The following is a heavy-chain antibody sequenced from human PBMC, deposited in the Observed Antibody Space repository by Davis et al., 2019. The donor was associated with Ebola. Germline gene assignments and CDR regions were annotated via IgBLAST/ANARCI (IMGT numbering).Heavy chain of an antibody. D-gene: IGHD1-26*01. CDR2: LSHDESN. CDR3: AKDTSNIWFDI. Sequence: GESLKISCAASGFTFSSYVMHWVRQAPGKGLEWVALLSHDESNKYADSVKGRFTISRDNSKNTLYLQMNGLRVDDTAIYYCAKDTSNIWFDIWGQGTMVTVSS. CDR1: GFTFSSYV. V-gene: IGHV3-30*18. J-gene: IGHJ3*02.